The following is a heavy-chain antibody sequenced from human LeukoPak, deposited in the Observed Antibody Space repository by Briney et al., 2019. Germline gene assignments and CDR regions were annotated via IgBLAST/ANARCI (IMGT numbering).Heavy chain of an antibody. CDR3: TTGRDGYNPYYYYYGMDV. D-gene: IGHD5-24*01. Sequence: GWSPTVSFPACGLILSNALLNWLRPARAKEVDGVGRIKSKTDGGTTDYAAPVKGRFTISRDDSKNTLYLQMNSLKTEDTAVYYCTTGRDGYNPYYYYYGMDVWGQGTTVTVSS. CDR2: IKSKTDGGTT. J-gene: IGHJ6*02. V-gene: IGHV3-15*01. CDR1: GLILSNAL.